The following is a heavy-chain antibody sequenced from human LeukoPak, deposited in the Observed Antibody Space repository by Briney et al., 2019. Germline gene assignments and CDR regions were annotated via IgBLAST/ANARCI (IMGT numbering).Heavy chain of an antibody. CDR2: INPSGGST. D-gene: IGHD6-13*01. V-gene: IGHV1-46*01. Sequence: ASVKVSCKASGYTFTSYYMHWVRQAPGQGLEWMGIINPSGGSTSYAQKFQGTVTMTRNTSISTAYMELSSLRSEDTAVYYCARAIGAAADAFDIWGQGTMVTVSS. CDR3: ARAIGAAADAFDI. CDR1: GYTFTSYY. J-gene: IGHJ3*02.